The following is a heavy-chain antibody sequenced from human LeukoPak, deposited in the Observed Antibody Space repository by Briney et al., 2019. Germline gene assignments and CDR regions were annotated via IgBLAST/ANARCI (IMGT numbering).Heavy chain of an antibody. D-gene: IGHD1-26*01. V-gene: IGHV3-23*01. J-gene: IGHJ4*02. CDR3: AKAPGIREGATFYFDY. CDR1: GFTFSSYA. Sequence: GGSLRLSCAASGFTFSSYAMSWVRQAPGKGLEWVSAISGSGGSTYYADSVKGRFTISRDNSKNTLYLQMNSLRAEDTAVYYCAKAPGIREGATFYFDYCGQGTLVTASS. CDR2: ISGSGGST.